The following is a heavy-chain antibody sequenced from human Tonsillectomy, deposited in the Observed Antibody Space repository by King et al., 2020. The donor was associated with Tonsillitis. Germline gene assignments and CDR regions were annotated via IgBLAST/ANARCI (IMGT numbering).Heavy chain of an antibody. J-gene: IGHJ5*02. CDR1: GFTFSSYW. V-gene: IGHV3-7*03. Sequence: VQLVESGGGLVQPGGSLRLSCAASGFTFSSYWMSWVRQAPGKGLEWVANIKQDGSEKYYVDSVKGRFTISRDNAKNSLYLQMNSLRAEDTAVYFCTRGSGYSSSWYGVTGWFDPWGQGTLVTVSS. CDR2: IKQDGSEK. CDR3: TRGSGYSSSWYGVTGWFDP. D-gene: IGHD6-13*01.